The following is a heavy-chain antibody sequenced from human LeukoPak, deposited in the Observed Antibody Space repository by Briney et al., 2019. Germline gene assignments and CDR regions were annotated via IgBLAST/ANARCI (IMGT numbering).Heavy chain of an antibody. D-gene: IGHD6-19*01. CDR2: IYYSGST. CDR3: AREGQQWLEGHDAFDI. V-gene: IGHV4-59*01. Sequence: PSETLSLTCTVSGGSISSYYWSWIRQPPGKGLEWIGYIYYSGSTNYNPSLKSRVTISVDTSKNQFSLKLSSVTAADTAVYYCAREGQQWLEGHDAFDIWGQGTMVTVSS. CDR1: GGSISSYY. J-gene: IGHJ3*02.